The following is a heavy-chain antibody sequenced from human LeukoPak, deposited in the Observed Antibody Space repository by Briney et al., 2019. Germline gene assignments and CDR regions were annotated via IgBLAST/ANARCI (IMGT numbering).Heavy chain of an antibody. CDR1: GFTFRSYG. CDR2: IWYDGSNK. V-gene: IGHV3-33*06. J-gene: IGHJ4*02. CDR3: AKDHPGLPLN. Sequence: PGGSLRLSCAASGFTFRSYGVHWVRQAPGKGLEWVAVIWYDGSNKYYADSVKGRFTISRDNSKNTLYLQMNSLRAEDTAVYYCAKDHPGLPLNWGQGTLVTVSS.